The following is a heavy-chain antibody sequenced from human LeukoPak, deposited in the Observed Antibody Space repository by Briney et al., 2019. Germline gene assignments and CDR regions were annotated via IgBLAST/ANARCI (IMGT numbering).Heavy chain of an antibody. J-gene: IGHJ6*03. CDR1: GFTFSSYW. CDR2: IRQDGSEK. V-gene: IGHV3-7*04. D-gene: IGHD5-18*01. CDR3: ARVDRYGYEVYYYYYYMNV. Sequence: GGSLRLSCAASGFTFSSYWMSWVRQAPGKGLEWVANIRQDGSEKYYVDSVKGRFTISRDNVKNSLSLQMNSLRAEDTAVYYCARVDRYGYEVYYYYYYMNVWGKGSTVTVSS.